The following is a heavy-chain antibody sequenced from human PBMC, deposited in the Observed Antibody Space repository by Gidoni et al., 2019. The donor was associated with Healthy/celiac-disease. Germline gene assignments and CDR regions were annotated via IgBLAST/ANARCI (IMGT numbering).Heavy chain of an antibody. CDR2: MNPNSGNT. J-gene: IGHJ6*02. Sequence: QVQLVQSGSEVKKPGASVKVSCKASGYTFPSYDIHWVRQATGQGLEWMGWMNPNSGNTGYAQKFQGRVTMTRNTSISTAYMELSSLRSEDTAVYYCARGWITIFGVAPYGMDVWGQGTTVTVSS. V-gene: IGHV1-8*01. CDR3: ARGWITIFGVAPYGMDV. D-gene: IGHD3-3*01. CDR1: GYTFPSYD.